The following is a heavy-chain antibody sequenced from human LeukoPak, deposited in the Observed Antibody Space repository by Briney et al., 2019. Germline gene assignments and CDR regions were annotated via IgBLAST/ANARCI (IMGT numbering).Heavy chain of an antibody. Sequence: SETLSLTCTVSGGSISSGSYYWSWIRQPAGKGLEWIVRIYTSGSTNYNPSLKSRVTISVDTSKNQFSLKLSSVTAADTAVYYCARADRITGTDFDYWGQGTLVTVSS. D-gene: IGHD1-20*01. CDR3: ARADRITGTDFDY. CDR1: GGSISSGSYY. V-gene: IGHV4-61*02. CDR2: IYTSGST. J-gene: IGHJ4*02.